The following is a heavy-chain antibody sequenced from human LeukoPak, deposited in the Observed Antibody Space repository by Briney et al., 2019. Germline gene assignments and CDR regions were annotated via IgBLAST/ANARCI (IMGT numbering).Heavy chain of an antibody. Sequence: PGGSLRLSCAASGFTFDDYAMHWVRHAPGKGLEWVSGISWNSGSIGYADSVKGRFTISRDNAKNSLYLQMNSLRAEDTALYYCAKEGTQNWGQGTLVTVSS. CDR1: GFTFDDYA. D-gene: IGHD3-10*01. CDR3: AKEGTQN. CDR2: ISWNSGSI. V-gene: IGHV3-9*01. J-gene: IGHJ4*02.